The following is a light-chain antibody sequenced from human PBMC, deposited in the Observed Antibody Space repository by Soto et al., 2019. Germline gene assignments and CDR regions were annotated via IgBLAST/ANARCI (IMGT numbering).Light chain of an antibody. CDR3: CSYAGSHTFV. Sequence: QSALTQPRSVSGSPGQSVTISCTGTSSDVGGYNYVSWYQQHPGKAPKLMIYYVSRRPSGVPDRFSGSKSGNTASLTISGLQAEDEADYYCCSYAGSHTFVFGGGTKVTVL. CDR2: YVS. J-gene: IGLJ3*02. V-gene: IGLV2-11*01. CDR1: SSDVGGYNY.